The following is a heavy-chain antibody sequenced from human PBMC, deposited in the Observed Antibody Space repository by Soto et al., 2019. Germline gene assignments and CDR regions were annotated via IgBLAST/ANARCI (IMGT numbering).Heavy chain of an antibody. Sequence: QVQLVESGGGVVQPGRSLRLSCAASGFTFSSYAIHWVRQAPGKGLEWVAVISYDGGEKYYADPVKGRFTISRDNSKNTLYLQMNSLRPDDTAVYYCASPHWGPDYITRPSDSWGQGTLVTVSS. D-gene: IGHD4-4*01. CDR2: ISYDGGEK. CDR1: GFTFSSYA. J-gene: IGHJ4*02. V-gene: IGHV3-30-3*01. CDR3: ASPHWGPDYITRPSDS.